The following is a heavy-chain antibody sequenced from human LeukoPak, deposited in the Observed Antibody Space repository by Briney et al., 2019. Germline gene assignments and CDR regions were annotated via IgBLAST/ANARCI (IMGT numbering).Heavy chain of an antibody. CDR2: ISGSGGGT. D-gene: IGHD3-3*01. CDR3: AKDATWNGMDV. J-gene: IGHJ6*02. CDR1: GLTFSSYA. Sequence: GGSLRLSCAASGLTFSSYAMSWVRQAPGKGLEWVSGISGSGGGTYYVDSVKGWFTISRDNSKNTLYLQMNSLRAEDTAVYYCAKDATWNGMDVWGQGTTVTVSS. V-gene: IGHV3-23*01.